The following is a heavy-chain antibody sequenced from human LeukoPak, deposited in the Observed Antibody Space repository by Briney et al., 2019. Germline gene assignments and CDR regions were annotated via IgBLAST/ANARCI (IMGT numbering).Heavy chain of an antibody. Sequence: GGSLRLSCAASGFTFSSYGMHWVRQAPGQGLEWMGWINPNSGDTNYAQKFQGRVTMTRDTSISTAYMELSRLRSDDTAVYYCWSSSSRWDYWGQGTLVTVSS. CDR2: INPNSGDT. CDR3: WSSSSRWDY. V-gene: IGHV1-2*02. D-gene: IGHD6-6*01. CDR1: GFTFSSYG. J-gene: IGHJ4*02.